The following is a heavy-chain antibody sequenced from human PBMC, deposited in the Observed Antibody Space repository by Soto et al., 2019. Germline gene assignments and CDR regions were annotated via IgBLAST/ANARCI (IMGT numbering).Heavy chain of an antibody. Sequence: PGGSLRLSCAASGFIFSSYAMSWVRQAPGKGLEWVSAISGSGGSTYYADSVKGRFTISRDNSKNTLYLQMNSLRAEDTAVYYCAKDIRYYDILTGFFYYFDYWGQGTLVTVSS. D-gene: IGHD3-9*01. V-gene: IGHV3-23*01. J-gene: IGHJ4*02. CDR2: ISGSGGST. CDR3: AKDIRYYDILTGFFYYFDY. CDR1: GFIFSSYA.